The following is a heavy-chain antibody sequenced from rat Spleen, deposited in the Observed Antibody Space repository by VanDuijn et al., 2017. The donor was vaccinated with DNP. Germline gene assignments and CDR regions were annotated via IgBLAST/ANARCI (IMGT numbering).Heavy chain of an antibody. D-gene: IGHD3-8*01. Sequence: EVQLVESGGGPVQPGRSLKLSCVASGFIFSNYWMTWIRQAPGKGLEWVASITKTGDSTYYSDSVKGRFSLSRDNAKRTLYLQVNSLRSEDTATYFCTSNPHIRTAAPFDYWGQGVMVTVAS. CDR2: ITKTGDST. V-gene: IGHV5-31*01. J-gene: IGHJ2*01. CDR3: TSNPHIRTAAPFDY. CDR1: GFIFSNYW.